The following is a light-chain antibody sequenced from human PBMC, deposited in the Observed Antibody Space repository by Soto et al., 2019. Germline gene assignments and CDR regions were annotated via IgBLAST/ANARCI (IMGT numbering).Light chain of an antibody. CDR3: QQYSSLWT. Sequence: DIQMTQSPSTLSASVGDRVTITCRASQSITSWLAWYQQKPGKAPKLLIYKASSLESGVPSRFSGSGSGTEFTLTISSLQSDDFAIYYCQQYSSLWTFGQGTKVEIK. V-gene: IGKV1-5*03. CDR2: KAS. CDR1: QSITSW. J-gene: IGKJ1*01.